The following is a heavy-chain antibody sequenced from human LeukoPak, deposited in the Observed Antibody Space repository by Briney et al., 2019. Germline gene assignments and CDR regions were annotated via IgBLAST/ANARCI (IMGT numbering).Heavy chain of an antibody. D-gene: IGHD3-10*01. CDR3: ARATSYYSGHNWFDP. V-gene: IGHV4-34*01. J-gene: IGHJ5*02. Sequence: SETLSLTCAVYGGSFSGYYWSWIRQPPGKGLEWIGEINHSGSTNYNPSLKSRVTISVDTSKNQFSLKLSSVTAADTAVYYCARATSYYSGHNWFDPWGQETLVTVSS. CDR2: INHSGST. CDR1: GGSFSGYY.